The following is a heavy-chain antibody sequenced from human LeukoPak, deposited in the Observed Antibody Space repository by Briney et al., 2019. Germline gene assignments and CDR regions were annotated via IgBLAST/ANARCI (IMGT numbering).Heavy chain of an antibody. CDR1: GYSISSGYY. CDR2: IYHSEST. D-gene: IGHD3-10*01. CDR3: ARAKGGSGVD. J-gene: IGHJ4*02. V-gene: IGHV4-38-2*01. Sequence: SETLSLTCAVSGYSISSGYYWGWIRQPPGKGLEWIGSIYHSESTYYNPSLKRRVTISVDTSKNQFSLKLSSVTAADTAVYYCARAKGGSGVDWGQGTLVTVSS.